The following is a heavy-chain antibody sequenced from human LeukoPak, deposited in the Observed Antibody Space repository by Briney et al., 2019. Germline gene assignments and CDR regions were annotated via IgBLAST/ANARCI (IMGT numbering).Heavy chain of an antibody. CDR2: ISGRGANT. CDR1: GFSFSNYA. CDR3: AKAVVIVPTATPFDY. Sequence: GGSLRLSCAASGFSFSNYAMSWVRQASGKGLEWVSAISGRGANTYYADSVKGRFTISRDNSKNTLYMQMNSLRAEDTAVYYCAKAVVIVPTATPFDYWGQGTLVTVSS. J-gene: IGHJ4*02. V-gene: IGHV3-23*01. D-gene: IGHD2-2*01.